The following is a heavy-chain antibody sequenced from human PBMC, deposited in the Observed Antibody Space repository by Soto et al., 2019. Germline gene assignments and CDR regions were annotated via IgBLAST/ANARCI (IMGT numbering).Heavy chain of an antibody. CDR1: GDTSRSYV. Sequence: QVHLVQSEPEVKKPGSSVKVSCETSGDTSRSYVISWVRQAPGQGLEWMGGIVPLLGRATYAQNFQGRVTITADTSTPTAYMELTSLRSEDTAVYYCVRGRGKSGTTCGQGTLVTVSS. V-gene: IGHV1-69*06. J-gene: IGHJ5*02. CDR3: VRGRGKSGTT. D-gene: IGHD1-7*01. CDR2: IVPLLGRA.